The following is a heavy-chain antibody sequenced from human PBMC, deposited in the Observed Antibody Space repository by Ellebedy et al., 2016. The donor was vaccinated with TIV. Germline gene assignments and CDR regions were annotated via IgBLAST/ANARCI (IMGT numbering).Heavy chain of an antibody. CDR3: ARAFPWLSAFGVVTRYYYYYMDV. V-gene: IGHV3-30-3*01. CDR1: GFTFSSYA. J-gene: IGHJ6*03. CDR2: ISYDGSNK. Sequence: GGSLRLSXAASGFTFSSYAMHWVRQAPGKGLEWVAVISYDGSNKYYADSVKGRFTISRDNAKNSLYLQMNSLRAEDTAVYYCARAFPWLSAFGVVTRYYYYYMDVWGKGTTVTVSS. D-gene: IGHD3-3*01.